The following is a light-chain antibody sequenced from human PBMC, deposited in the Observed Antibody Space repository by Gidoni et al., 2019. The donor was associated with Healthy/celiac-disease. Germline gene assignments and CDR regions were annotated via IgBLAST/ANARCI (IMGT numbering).Light chain of an antibody. J-gene: IGLJ2*01. CDR2: EGS. CDR1: SSEVGSYNL. CDR3: CSYAGSVV. Sequence: QSALTQPASESGSPGQSITISCTGTSSEVGSYNLVSWYQQHPGKAPKLMIYEGSKRPSGVSNRFSGSKSGNTASLTISGLQAEDEADYYCCSYAGSVVFGGGTKLTVL. V-gene: IGLV2-23*01.